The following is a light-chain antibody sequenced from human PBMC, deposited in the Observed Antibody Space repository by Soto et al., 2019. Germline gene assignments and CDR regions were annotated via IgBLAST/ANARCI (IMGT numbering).Light chain of an antibody. Sequence: QSVLTQPRSVSGSPGQSVTISCTGTSSDVGGSNYVSWYQQHPGKAPKVMIYDVSESPSGVPDRFSGSTSGNTASLTISGHQSEDEAEYYCCSYAGSPSYVFGTGTKLNV. CDR1: SSDVGGSNY. J-gene: IGLJ1*01. V-gene: IGLV2-11*01. CDR2: DVS. CDR3: CSYAGSPSYV.